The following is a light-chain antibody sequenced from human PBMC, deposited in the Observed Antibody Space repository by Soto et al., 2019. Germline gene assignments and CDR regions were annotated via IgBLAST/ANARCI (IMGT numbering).Light chain of an antibody. CDR3: SSYTSSRAYV. CDR1: SSDIGRYKF. CDR2: EGT. Sequence: QSVLTQPASVSGSPGQSVTISCTGTSSDIGRYKFVSWFQQHPGKAPKLLIFEGTNRPSGVSNRFSGSKSGNTASLTISGLQAEDEADYYCSSYTSSRAYVFGIGTKVTVL. J-gene: IGLJ1*01. V-gene: IGLV2-14*01.